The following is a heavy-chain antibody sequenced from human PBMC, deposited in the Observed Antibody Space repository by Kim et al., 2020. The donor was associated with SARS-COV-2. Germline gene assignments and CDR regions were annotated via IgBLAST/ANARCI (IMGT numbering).Heavy chain of an antibody. V-gene: IGHV1-46*01. Sequence: ASVKVSCKASGYTFTSYYMHWVRQAPGQGLEWMGIINPSGGSTSYAQKFQGRVTMTRDTSTSTVYMELSSLRSEDTAVYYCARSGGAYDYVWGSYRYPRQWVKNWFDPWGQGTLVTVSS. CDR1: GYTFTSYY. CDR3: ARSGGAYDYVWGSYRYPRQWVKNWFDP. D-gene: IGHD3-16*02. CDR2: INPSGGST. J-gene: IGHJ5*02.